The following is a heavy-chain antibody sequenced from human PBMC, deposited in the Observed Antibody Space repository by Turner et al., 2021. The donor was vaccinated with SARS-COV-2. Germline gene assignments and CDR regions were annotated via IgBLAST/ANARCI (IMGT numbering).Heavy chain of an antibody. V-gene: IGHV3-48*03. CDR2: ISSSETV. CDR3: TRDSGSPGFDY. CDR1: GFIFSNYE. D-gene: IGHD3-10*01. J-gene: IGHJ4*02. Sequence: EVYLEESGGGMVQPGGSLRLSCAASGFIFSNYEMNWVRQAPGKGLEWVAYISSSETVYYAESVKGRFTISSENVKNSVYLQMDSLRAEDTALYYCTRDSGSPGFDYWGRGTLVRVSS.